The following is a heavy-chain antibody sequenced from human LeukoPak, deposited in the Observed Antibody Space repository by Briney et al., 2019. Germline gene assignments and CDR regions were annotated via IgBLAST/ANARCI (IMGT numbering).Heavy chain of an antibody. CDR1: GFTFHSYA. CDR3: AKDRGDFGSESPYGMDV. D-gene: IGHD3-10*01. CDR2: ISGGGGST. J-gene: IGHJ6*02. V-gene: IGHV3-23*01. Sequence: GGSLRLSCAASGFTFHSYAMTWVRQAPGRGLEWVTSISGGGGSTYYADSVKGRFTISRDNSRNTLYLQMNSLRVEDMAVYYCAKDRGDFGSESPYGMDVWGQGTTVTVSS.